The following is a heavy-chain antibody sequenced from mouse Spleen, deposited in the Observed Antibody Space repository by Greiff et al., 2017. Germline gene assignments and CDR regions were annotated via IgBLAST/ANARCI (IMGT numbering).Heavy chain of an antibody. CDR2: INYDGSST. CDR3: ARGGDYYGSSYLDY. Sequence: EVQLVESEGGLVQPGSSMKLSCTASGFTFSDYYMAWVRQVPEKGLEWVANINYDGSSTYYLDSLKSRFIISRDNAKNILYLQMSSLKSEDTATYYCARGGDYYGSSYLDYWGQGSTLTVSS. D-gene: IGHD1-1*01. CDR1: GFTFSDYY. J-gene: IGHJ2*01. V-gene: IGHV5-16*01.